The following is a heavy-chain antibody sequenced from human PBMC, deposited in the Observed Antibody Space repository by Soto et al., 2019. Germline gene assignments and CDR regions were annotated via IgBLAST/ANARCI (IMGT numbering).Heavy chain of an antibody. CDR2: ISAYNGNT. CDR1: GYTFTSYG. V-gene: IGHV1-18*01. J-gene: IGHJ4*02. D-gene: IGHD3-10*02. CDR3: AKAVDISVRGVPPSDY. Sequence: ASVKVSCKASGYTFTSYGISWVRQAPGQGLGWMGRISAYNGNTNYAQKLQGRVTMTTDTSTSTAYMELRSLRSDDTAVYYCAKAVDISVRGVPPSDYWGQGTLVTVSS.